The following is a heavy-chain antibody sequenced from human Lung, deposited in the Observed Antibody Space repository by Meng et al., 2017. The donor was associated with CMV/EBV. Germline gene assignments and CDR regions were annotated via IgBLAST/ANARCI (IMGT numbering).Heavy chain of an antibody. CDR2: IYYSGST. D-gene: IGHD1-7*01. CDR3: VKTAGIPGTTRYFDT. J-gene: IGHJ5*02. V-gene: IGHV4-30-4*08. CDR1: PGSISGSDYY. Sequence: LRLSCTVSPGSISGSDYYWGWIRQPPGKGLEWIGYIYYSGSTYYNPSLKSRLTISVDTSKNQFSLNLKSVTAADTAVYYCVKTAGIPGTTRYFDTWGQGNLVTVSS.